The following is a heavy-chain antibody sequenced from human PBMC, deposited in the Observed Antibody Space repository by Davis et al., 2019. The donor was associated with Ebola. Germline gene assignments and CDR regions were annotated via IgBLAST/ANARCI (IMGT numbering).Heavy chain of an antibody. Sequence: GESLKISCKGSGYSFNTYWIGWVRQMPGKGLEWMGIIYPGDSDTRYSPSFRGQVTISADKSTKTAFLQWSSLKASDTAMYYCASLRRTITGMDDSFDMWGQGTMVTVSS. CDR1: GYSFNTYW. V-gene: IGHV5-51*01. CDR3: ASLRRTITGMDDSFDM. J-gene: IGHJ3*02. D-gene: IGHD2-8*02. CDR2: IYPGDSDT.